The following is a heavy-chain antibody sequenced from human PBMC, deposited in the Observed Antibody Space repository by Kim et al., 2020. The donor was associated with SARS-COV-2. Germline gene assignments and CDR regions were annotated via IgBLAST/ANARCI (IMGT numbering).Heavy chain of an antibody. Sequence: ASVKVSCKASGYTFTSYDINWVRQATGQGLEWMGWMNPNSGNTGYAQKFQGRVTMTRNTSISTAYMELSSLRSEDTAVYYCARGVILYYYGSGSYSYGMDVWGQGTTVTVSS. D-gene: IGHD3-10*01. CDR1: GYTFTSYD. J-gene: IGHJ6*02. V-gene: IGHV1-8*01. CDR2: MNPNSGNT. CDR3: ARGVILYYYGSGSYSYGMDV.